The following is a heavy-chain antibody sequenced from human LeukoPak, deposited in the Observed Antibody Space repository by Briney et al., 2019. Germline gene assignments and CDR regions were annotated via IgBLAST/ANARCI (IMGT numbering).Heavy chain of an antibody. D-gene: IGHD4-11*01. CDR1: GFTFSSYV. Sequence: GGSLTLSCAASGFTFSSYVMHWIRQAPGKGLEWVAVISYDGSNKYYADSVKGRFTISRDNSKNTLYLQMNSLRAEDTALYCCSRGSSNAFDYWGQGTLVTVSS. V-gene: IGHV3-30-3*01. CDR3: SRGSSNAFDY. CDR2: ISYDGSNK. J-gene: IGHJ4*02.